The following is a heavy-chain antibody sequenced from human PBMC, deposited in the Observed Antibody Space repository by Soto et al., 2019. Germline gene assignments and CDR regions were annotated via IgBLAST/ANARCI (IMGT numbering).Heavy chain of an antibody. CDR3: ARGDDYGDRKAD. Sequence: ASGGGVVQPGRSLRLSCAASGFTFSSYAMHWVRQAPGKGLEWVAVISYDGSNKYYADSVKGRFTISRDNSKNTLYLQTNSLRAEDTAVYYCARGDDYGDRKADWGQGTLVTVSS. D-gene: IGHD4-17*01. CDR1: GFTFSSYA. J-gene: IGHJ4*02. CDR2: ISYDGSNK. V-gene: IGHV3-30-3*01.